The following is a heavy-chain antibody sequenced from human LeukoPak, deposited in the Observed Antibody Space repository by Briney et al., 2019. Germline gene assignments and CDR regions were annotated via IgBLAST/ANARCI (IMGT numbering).Heavy chain of an antibody. D-gene: IGHD2-15*01. V-gene: IGHV3-48*04. CDR2: ISSTSSTI. CDR1: GFNFFNYS. J-gene: IGHJ4*02. CDR3: VRPRSGGTWFFDY. Sequence: PGGSLRLSCATSGFNFFNYSMNWVRQAPGKGLEWISHISSTSSTIKYADSVKGRFTISRDNAKNSLHLQMNSLRAEDTAVYYCVRPRSGGTWFFDYWGQGTLVTVSS.